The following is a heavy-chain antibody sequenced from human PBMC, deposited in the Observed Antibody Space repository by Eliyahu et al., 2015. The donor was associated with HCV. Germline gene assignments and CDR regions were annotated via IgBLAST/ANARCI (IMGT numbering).Heavy chain of an antibody. V-gene: IGHV2-5*01. D-gene: IGHD3-22*01. Sequence: QITLKESGPTLVKPTQTLTLTCTFSGFSLSTSGVGVGWIRQPPGKALEWLALIYWNDDKRYSPSLKSRLTITKDTSKNQVVLTMTNMDPVDTATYYCAHTYYYDSSGSHSYFDYWGQGTLVTVSS. CDR3: AHTYYYDSSGSHSYFDY. CDR2: IYWNDDK. J-gene: IGHJ4*02. CDR1: GFSLSTSGVG.